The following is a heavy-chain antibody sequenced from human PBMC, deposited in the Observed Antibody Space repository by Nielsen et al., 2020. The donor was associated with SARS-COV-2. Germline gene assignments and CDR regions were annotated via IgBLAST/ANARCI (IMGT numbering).Heavy chain of an antibody. D-gene: IGHD3-16*01. CDR3: AKRRAVFMLTFGGEGAMDV. Sequence: GESLKISCAASGFTFSSYGMHWVRQAPGKGLEWVAVISYDGSNKYYADSLTGRFTVSRDTSKNTVYLQMNSLSVEDTAVYHCAKRRAVFMLTFGGEGAMDVWGQGTTVSVSS. J-gene: IGHJ6*02. V-gene: IGHV3-30*18. CDR2: ISYDGSNK. CDR1: GFTFSSYG.